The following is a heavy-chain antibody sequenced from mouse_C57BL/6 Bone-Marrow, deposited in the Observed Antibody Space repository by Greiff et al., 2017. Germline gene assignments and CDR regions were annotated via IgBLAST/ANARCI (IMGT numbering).Heavy chain of an antibody. J-gene: IGHJ2*01. CDR1: GYAFSSSW. Sequence: QVQLQQSGPELVKPGASVKISCKASGYAFSSSWMNWVKQRPGKGLEWIGRIYPGDGDTNYNGKFKGKATLTADKYSSTAYMQLSSLTSADSAVYFCASLLAFPYGGQGTTLTVSS. CDR3: ASLLAFPY. CDR2: IYPGDGDT. V-gene: IGHV1-82*01.